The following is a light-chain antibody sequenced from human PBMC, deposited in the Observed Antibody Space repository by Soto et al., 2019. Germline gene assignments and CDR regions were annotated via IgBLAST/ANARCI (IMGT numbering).Light chain of an antibody. CDR2: GAT. J-gene: IGKJ1*01. CDR3: QQYNSWPET. Sequence: EIVMTQSPATLSVSPGERATLSCWASETVATNLAWYQQKPGQAPRVLIYGATSRATGIPDRFSGSGSGTEFTLTISSLQSEDFAVYYCQQYNSWPETFGQGTKVDIK. V-gene: IGKV3D-15*01. CDR1: ETVATN.